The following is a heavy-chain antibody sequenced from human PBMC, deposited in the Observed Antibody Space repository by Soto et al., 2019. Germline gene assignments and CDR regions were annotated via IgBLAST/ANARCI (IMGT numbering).Heavy chain of an antibody. J-gene: IGHJ4*02. CDR2: IYYSGST. D-gene: IGHD2-2*02. Sequence: SETLSLTCTVSGGSISSYYWSWIRQPPGKGLEWIGYIYYSGSTNYNPSLKSRVTISVDTSKNQFSLKLSSVTAADTAVYYCARGAVRYPYFDYWGQGTLVTVYS. CDR1: GGSISSYY. V-gene: IGHV4-59*01. CDR3: ARGAVRYPYFDY.